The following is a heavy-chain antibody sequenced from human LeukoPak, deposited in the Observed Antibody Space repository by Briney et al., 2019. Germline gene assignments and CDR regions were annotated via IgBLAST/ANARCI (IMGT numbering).Heavy chain of an antibody. D-gene: IGHD1-14*01. Sequence: SETLSLTCTVSGGSISSGDYYWSWIRQPPGKGLEWIAYMYYSGSTYYNPSLKSRVTMSADTSKNQLSLKLSSVTAADTAVYYCARDGFYYHYYMDVWGEGTAVTVSS. J-gene: IGHJ6*03. CDR2: MYYSGST. CDR3: ARDGFYYHYYMDV. CDR1: GGSISSGDYY. V-gene: IGHV4-30-4*01.